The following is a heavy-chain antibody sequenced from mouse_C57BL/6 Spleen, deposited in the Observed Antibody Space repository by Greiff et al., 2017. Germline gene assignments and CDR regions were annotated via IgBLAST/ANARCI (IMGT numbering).Heavy chain of an antibody. CDR3: ARGEDYSNYKVFDY. D-gene: IGHD2-5*01. CDR1: GYTFTDYY. J-gene: IGHJ2*01. Sequence: EVQLQQSGPELVKPGASVKISCKASGYTFTDYYMNWVKQSHGKSLEWIGDINPNNGGTSYNQKFKGKATLTVDKSSSTAYMELRSLTSEDSAVYYCARGEDYSNYKVFDYWGQGTTLTVSS. CDR2: INPNNGGT. V-gene: IGHV1-26*01.